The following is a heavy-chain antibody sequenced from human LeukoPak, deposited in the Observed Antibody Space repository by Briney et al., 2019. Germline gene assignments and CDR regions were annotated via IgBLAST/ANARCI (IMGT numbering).Heavy chain of an antibody. D-gene: IGHD2/OR15-2a*01. CDR1: GGSISSSSYY. CDR3: VLMSGY. J-gene: IGHJ4*02. Sequence: PSETLSLTCTVSGGSISSSSYYWGWVRQPPGKGLEWIGSFYNSGSTFYNPSLKSRVTISVDTSKKQFSLRLTSVTAADTAVYYCVLMSGYWGQGILVAVSS. CDR2: FYNSGST. V-gene: IGHV4-39*01.